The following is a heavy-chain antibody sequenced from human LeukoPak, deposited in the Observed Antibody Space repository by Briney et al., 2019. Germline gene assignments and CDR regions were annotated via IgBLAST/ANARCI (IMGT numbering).Heavy chain of an antibody. D-gene: IGHD6-19*01. CDR1: GGSISSGGYS. Sequence: SQTLSLTCAVSGGSISSGGYSWSWVRQPPGKGLEWIGEINHSGSTNYNPSLKSRVTISVDTSKNQFSLKLSSVTAADTAVYYCAGAVAGKPFDYWGQGTLVTVSS. J-gene: IGHJ4*02. V-gene: IGHV4-30-2*01. CDR3: AGAVAGKPFDY. CDR2: INHSGST.